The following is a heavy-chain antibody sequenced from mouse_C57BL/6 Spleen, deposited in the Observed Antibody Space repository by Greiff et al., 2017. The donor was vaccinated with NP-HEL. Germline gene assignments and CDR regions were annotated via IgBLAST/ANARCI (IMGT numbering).Heavy chain of an antibody. CDR1: GYAFSSSW. CDR2: IYPGDGAT. V-gene: IGHV1-82*01. D-gene: IGHD1-1*01. Sequence: VQLQQSGPELVKPGASVKISCKASGYAFSSSWMNWVKQRPGKGLEWIGRIYPGDGATNYNGKFQGKATLTADQSSSPAYMQLSRLTSEDTAVYYCANYYGRAWVGYWGQGTMVTVS. J-gene: IGHJ3*01. CDR3: ANYYGRAWVGY.